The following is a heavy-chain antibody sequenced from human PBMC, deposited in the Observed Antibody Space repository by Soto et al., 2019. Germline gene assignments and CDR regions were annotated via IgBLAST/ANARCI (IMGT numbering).Heavy chain of an antibody. CDR1: GYSFTDYK. CDR3: ARAELLAAAGTEVHLWFDP. J-gene: IGHJ5*02. CDR2: VDPNGGGS. V-gene: IGHV1-2*04. D-gene: IGHD6-13*01. Sequence: ASVKVSCKTSGYSFTDYKLHWVRQAPGQGLEWMGWVDPNGGGSNSAQKFQGSVTMTWDTSITTAYLDLTRLTTNDTATYFCARAELLAAAGTEVHLWFDPWGQGTLVTVSS.